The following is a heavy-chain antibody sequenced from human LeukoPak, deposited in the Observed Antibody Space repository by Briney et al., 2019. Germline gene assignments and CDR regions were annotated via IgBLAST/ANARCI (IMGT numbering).Heavy chain of an antibody. V-gene: IGHV3-74*01. CDR2: IKSDGST. CDR3: ARAPSEIGGYYPEYFRH. Sequence: GGSLRLSCAAPGFTFSTYWMHWVRHAPGKGLVWVSRIKSDGSTNYSDSVKGRFTISRDNPKNKLSLQMNSLRPEDTGVYYCARAPSEIGGYYPEYFRHWGQGTLVTVSS. D-gene: IGHD3-22*01. CDR1: GFTFSTYW. J-gene: IGHJ1*01.